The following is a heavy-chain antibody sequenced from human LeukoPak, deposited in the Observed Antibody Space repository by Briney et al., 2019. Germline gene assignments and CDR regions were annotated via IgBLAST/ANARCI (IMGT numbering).Heavy chain of an antibody. J-gene: IGHJ4*02. Sequence: SETLSLTCTVSAYSISSGFYWGWIRQPPGKGLEWIGSIYSSGSTYYNPSLKSRVTISVDTSKNQVSLKLRSVTAADTAVYYCARGDSGWYLGLGFDYWGQGTLVTVSS. CDR2: IYSSGST. V-gene: IGHV4-38-2*02. CDR1: AYSISSGFY. D-gene: IGHD6-19*01. CDR3: ARGDSGWYLGLGFDY.